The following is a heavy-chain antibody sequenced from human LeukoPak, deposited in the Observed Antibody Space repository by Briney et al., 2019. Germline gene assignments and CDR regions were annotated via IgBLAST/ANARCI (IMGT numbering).Heavy chain of an antibody. Sequence: SETLSLTCTVSGGSISSYYWSWIRQPPGEGLEWIGHIYYSGSTIYYSGSTNYNPSLKSRVTISVDTSKNQFSLKLSSVTAADTAVYFCARKGWGYWYLDLWGRGTLVTVSS. CDR1: GGSISSYY. J-gene: IGHJ2*01. D-gene: IGHD6-19*01. CDR3: ARKGWGYWYLDL. V-gene: IGHV4-59*01. CDR2: IYYSGSTIYYSGST.